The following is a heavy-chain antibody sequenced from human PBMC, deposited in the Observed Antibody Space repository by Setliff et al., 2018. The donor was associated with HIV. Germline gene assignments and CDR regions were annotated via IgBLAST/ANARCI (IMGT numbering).Heavy chain of an antibody. CDR2: MNPDGSNT. Sequence: GESLKISCKGSRYSFITYWIGWVRQRPGKGLEWMGIMNPDGSNTRYSPSFQGQVTISVDESISTAYLQWSSLKASDTAFYYCARFYGSYDVGGFDIWGQGTKVTVSS. V-gene: IGHV5-51*01. J-gene: IGHJ3*02. CDR3: ARFYGSYDVGGFDI. D-gene: IGHD3-16*01. CDR1: RYSFITYW.